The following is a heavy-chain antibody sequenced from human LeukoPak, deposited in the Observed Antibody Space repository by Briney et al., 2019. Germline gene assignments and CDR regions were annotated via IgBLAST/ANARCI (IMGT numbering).Heavy chain of an antibody. CDR2: ISSTSTYI. D-gene: IGHD5-24*01. CDR1: GFTFSSYS. J-gene: IGHJ2*01. CDR3: ARDPLEGSWYFDL. V-gene: IGHV3-21*01. Sequence: PGGSLRLSCAASGFTFSSYSVNWVRQAPGKGLEWVSFISSTSTYIYYADSVKGRFTISRDNAKNSLFLQMSSLRAEDTAVYYCARDPLEGSWYFDLWGRGTLVTVSS.